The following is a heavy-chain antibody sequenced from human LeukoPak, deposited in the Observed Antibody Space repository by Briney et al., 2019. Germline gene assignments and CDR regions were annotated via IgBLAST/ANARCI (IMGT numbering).Heavy chain of an antibody. CDR2: ISYDGSNK. D-gene: IGHD5-24*01. CDR1: GFTFSSYA. CDR3: ARDNGYNVGYLDY. V-gene: IGHV3-30-3*01. J-gene: IGHJ4*02. Sequence: GGSLRLSCAASGFTFSSYAMHWARQAPGKGLEWVAVISYDGSNKYYADSVKGRFTISRDNSKNTLYLQVNSLRAEDTAVYYCARDNGYNVGYLDYWGQGTLVAVSS.